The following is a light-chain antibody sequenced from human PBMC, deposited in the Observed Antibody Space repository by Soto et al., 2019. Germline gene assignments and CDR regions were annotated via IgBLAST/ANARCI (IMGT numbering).Light chain of an antibody. J-gene: IGKJ1*01. Sequence: DFVMTQSPDSLAVSLGERATINCKASQSVLSSSNNKNYLAWYQQKPGQPPKLLIYWASTRESGVPDRFSGSGSWTDFTLTISSLQAEDVAVYYCQQYYGTPHTFGQGTKVEIK. V-gene: IGKV4-1*01. CDR3: QQYYGTPHT. CDR2: WAS. CDR1: QSVLSSSNNKNY.